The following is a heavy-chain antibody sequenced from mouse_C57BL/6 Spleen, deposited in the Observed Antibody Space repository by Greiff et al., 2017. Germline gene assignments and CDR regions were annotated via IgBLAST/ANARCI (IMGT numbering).Heavy chain of an antibody. CDR3: AIHRGSWYFDV. V-gene: IGHV1-74*01. CDR1: GYTFTSYW. Sequence: QVQLQQPGAELVKPGASVKVSCKASGYTFTSYWMHWVKQRPGQGLEWIGRIHPSGSDTNYNQKFKGKATLTVDKSSSTAYMQLSSLTSEDTAVYYCAIHRGSWYFDVWGTGTTVTVSA. CDR2: IHPSGSDT. J-gene: IGHJ1*03.